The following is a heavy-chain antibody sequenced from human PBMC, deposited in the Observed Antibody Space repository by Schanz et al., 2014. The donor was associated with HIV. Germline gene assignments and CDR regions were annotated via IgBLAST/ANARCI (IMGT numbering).Heavy chain of an antibody. CDR3: ARGARDCTNGVCGGYYFDY. V-gene: IGHV1-8*01. CDR1: GYTFTTND. J-gene: IGHJ4*02. Sequence: ARLVQSGAEVKKPGASVKVSCTASGYTFTTNDINWVRQATGQGLEWMGWMNPNSGNTGYAQKFQGRVTLTRNTSISTAYMELSSLTSEDTAVYYCARGARDCTNGVCGGYYFDYWGQGTLVTVSS. D-gene: IGHD2-8*01. CDR2: MNPNSGNT.